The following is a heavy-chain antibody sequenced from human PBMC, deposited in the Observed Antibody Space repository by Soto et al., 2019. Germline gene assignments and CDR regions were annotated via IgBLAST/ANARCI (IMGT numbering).Heavy chain of an antibody. CDR3: ARHVNLPLPGTRFDS. V-gene: IGHV4-59*08. CDR2: IYSIGST. Sequence: SETPSLTCTFSGGSISGYYWCWLRQRPGKGLEWIGYIYSIGSTNYNPSLRSRVTMSIDTSQEQFSLKLSSVTATDTAVYYCARHVNLPLPGTRFDSWGRGTLVT. D-gene: IGHD6-13*01. J-gene: IGHJ4*02. CDR1: GGSISGYY.